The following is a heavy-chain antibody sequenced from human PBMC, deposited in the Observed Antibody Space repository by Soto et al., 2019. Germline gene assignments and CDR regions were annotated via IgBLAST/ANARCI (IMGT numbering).Heavy chain of an antibody. CDR2: ISAYNGNT. J-gene: IGHJ6*03. D-gene: IGHD6-25*01. CDR3: ARVAAADYPLSAYYYYYMDV. CDR1: GYTFTSYG. V-gene: IGHV1-18*01. Sequence: GASVKVSCKASGYTFTSYGISWVRQAPGQGLEWMGWISAYNGNTNYAQKLQGRVTMTTDTSTSTAYMELRSLRSDDTAVYYCARVAAADYPLSAYYYYYMDVWGKGTTVTVSS.